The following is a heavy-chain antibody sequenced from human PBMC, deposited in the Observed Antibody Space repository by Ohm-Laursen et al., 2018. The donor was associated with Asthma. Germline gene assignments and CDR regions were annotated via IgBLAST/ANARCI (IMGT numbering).Heavy chain of an antibody. D-gene: IGHD4-23*01. Sequence: GSSVKVSCKSSGYTFTSYYMHWVRQAPGQGLEWMGWMNPNSGTTGYAQKFQGRVTMTRNTSITTAYMELSSLRSDDTAVYYCARVGKGGNSGIDYWGLGTQVTVTS. CDR3: ARVGKGGNSGIDY. V-gene: IGHV1-8*02. CDR1: GYTFTSYY. CDR2: MNPNSGTT. J-gene: IGHJ4*02.